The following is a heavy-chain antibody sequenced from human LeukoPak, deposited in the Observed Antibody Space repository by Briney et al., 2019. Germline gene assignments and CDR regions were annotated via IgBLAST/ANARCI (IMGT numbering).Heavy chain of an antibody. J-gene: IGHJ6*02. V-gene: IGHV4-59*01. CDR3: ARDRGVVPAASIYYYYGMDV. D-gene: IGHD2-2*01. Sequence: PSETLSLTCTVSGGSISSYYWSWVRQPPGKGLEWIGYIYYSGSTNYNPSLKSRVTISVDTSKNQFPLKLSSVTAADTAVYYCARDRGVVPAASIYYYYGMDVWGQGTTVTVSS. CDR2: IYYSGST. CDR1: GGSISSYY.